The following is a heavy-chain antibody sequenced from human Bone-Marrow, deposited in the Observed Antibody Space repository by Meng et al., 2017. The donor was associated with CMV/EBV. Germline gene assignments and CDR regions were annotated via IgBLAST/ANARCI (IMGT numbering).Heavy chain of an antibody. J-gene: IGHJ6*02. D-gene: IGHD6-13*01. Sequence: GGSLRLSCAASGFTFSSFGMHWVRQAPGEGLEWVAFIRYDGSDKYYADSVKGRFTISRDNSKNTLYLQMHSLRADDTAVYYCARQQLVPPYYHYGMDVWGQGTTVTVSS. V-gene: IGHV3-30*02. CDR3: ARQQLVPPYYHYGMDV. CDR2: IRYDGSDK. CDR1: GFTFSSFG.